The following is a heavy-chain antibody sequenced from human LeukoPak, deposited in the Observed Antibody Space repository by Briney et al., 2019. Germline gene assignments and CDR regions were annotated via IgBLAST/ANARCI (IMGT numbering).Heavy chain of an antibody. J-gene: IGHJ3*02. CDR3: ARGDYDRDI. D-gene: IGHD3-16*01. CDR1: GGSFSGYY. Sequence: SETLSLTCAVYGGSFSGYYWSWIRQPPGKGLEWIGVINHSGSTNYNPSLKSRVTISVDTSKNQFSLKLSSVTAADTAVYYCARGDYDRDIWGQGTMVTVSS. CDR2: INHSGST. V-gene: IGHV4-34*01.